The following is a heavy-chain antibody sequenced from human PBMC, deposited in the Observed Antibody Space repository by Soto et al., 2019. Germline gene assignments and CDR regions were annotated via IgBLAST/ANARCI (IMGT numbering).Heavy chain of an antibody. D-gene: IGHD3-10*01. CDR1: GFTFSSYA. CDR2: ISGSGGST. Sequence: GGSLRLSCAASGFTFSSYAMSWVRQAPGKGLEWVSAISGSGGSTYYADSVKGRFTISRDNSKNTLYLTMNSLRAEHTAVYYCAKALGPMVRGPHFDYWGQGTLVTVSS. V-gene: IGHV3-23*01. CDR3: AKALGPMVRGPHFDY. J-gene: IGHJ4*02.